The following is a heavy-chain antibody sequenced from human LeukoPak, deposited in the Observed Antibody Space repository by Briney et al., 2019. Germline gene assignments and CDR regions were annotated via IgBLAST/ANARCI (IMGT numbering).Heavy chain of an antibody. CDR2: ISWNSGSI. D-gene: IGHD6-25*01. J-gene: IGHJ3*02. V-gene: IGHV3-9*01. CDR1: GFTFDDYA. CDR3: ARGGGAFDI. Sequence: GGSLRLSCAASGFTFDDYAMHWVRQAPGKGLEWVSGISWNSGSIGYADSVKGRFTISRDNSKNTLYLQMNSLRAEDTAVYYCARGGGAFDIWGQGTMVTVSS.